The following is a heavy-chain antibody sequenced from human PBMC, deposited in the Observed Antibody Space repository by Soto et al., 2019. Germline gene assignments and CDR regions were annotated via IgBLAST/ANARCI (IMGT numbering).Heavy chain of an antibody. V-gene: IGHV3-23*01. CDR1: VFTVSSYA. CDR3: AKDPSRTYYYDSSGYPFDY. D-gene: IGHD3-22*01. CDR2: ISGSGGST. Sequence: GSLRVSCAASVFTVSSYAMSWVRQAPGKGLEWVSAISGSGGSTYYADSVKGRFTISRDNSKNTLYLQMNSLRAEDTAVYYCAKDPSRTYYYDSSGYPFDYWGQGTLVTVSS. J-gene: IGHJ4*02.